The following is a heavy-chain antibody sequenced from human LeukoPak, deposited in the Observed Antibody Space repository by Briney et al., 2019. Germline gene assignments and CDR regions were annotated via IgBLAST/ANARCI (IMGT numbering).Heavy chain of an antibody. J-gene: IGHJ4*02. V-gene: IGHV3-30*02. CDR3: AREGGTVVIGRFDY. D-gene: IGHD2-2*01. CDR1: GIDFRASG. Sequence: GGSLRLSCAASGIDFRASGMHWVRQAPGMGLEWVTFIQTDGGDKYYAASVAGRFTIYRDNSKNTVYLNMNNLRPDDTALYYCAREGGTVVIGRFDYWGQGTLVTVSS. CDR2: IQTDGGDK.